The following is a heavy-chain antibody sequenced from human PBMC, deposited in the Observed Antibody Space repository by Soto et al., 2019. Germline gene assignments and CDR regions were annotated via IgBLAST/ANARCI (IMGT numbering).Heavy chain of an antibody. D-gene: IGHD2-2*01. V-gene: IGHV3-30*18. CDR1: GFTFSRYD. CDR2: ISYDGSNK. Sequence: QVQLVESGGGVVQPGRSLRLSCAASGFTFSRYDMHWVRQAPGKGLEWVAVISYDGSNKYYADSVKGRFTISRDNSKNTLYLQMNSLRAEDTAVYYCAKGENIVVVPAAIFYYYGMDVWGQGTTVTVSS. J-gene: IGHJ6*02. CDR3: AKGENIVVVPAAIFYYYGMDV.